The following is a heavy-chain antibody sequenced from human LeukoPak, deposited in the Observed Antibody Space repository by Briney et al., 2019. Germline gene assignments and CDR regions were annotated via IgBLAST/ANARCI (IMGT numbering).Heavy chain of an antibody. V-gene: IGHV3-33*01. Sequence: PGVSVRLYCAASRITFSSYGMHWLRQAPGQGLEWVALRWYDGNTKHHADSVKGRFTISRDNSKNTLYLQMNSLRAEDTAVYYCARGLSTTPLLYFDLWGRGTLVTVSS. CDR1: RITFSSYG. J-gene: IGHJ2*01. CDR3: ARGLSTTPLLYFDL. D-gene: IGHD5/OR15-5a*01. CDR2: RWYDGNTK.